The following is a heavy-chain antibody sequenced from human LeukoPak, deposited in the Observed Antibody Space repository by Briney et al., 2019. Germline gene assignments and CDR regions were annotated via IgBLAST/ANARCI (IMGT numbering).Heavy chain of an antibody. D-gene: IGHD6-19*01. CDR3: AAHLNIAVALY. V-gene: IGHV1-58*01. J-gene: IGHJ4*02. Sequence: SVEVSCKASGFTFTSSAVQWVRQARGQRLEWIGWIVVGSGNTNYAQKFQERVTITRDMSTSTAYMELSSLRSEDTAVYYCAAHLNIAVALYWGQGTLVTVSS. CDR2: IVVGSGNT. CDR1: GFTFTSSA.